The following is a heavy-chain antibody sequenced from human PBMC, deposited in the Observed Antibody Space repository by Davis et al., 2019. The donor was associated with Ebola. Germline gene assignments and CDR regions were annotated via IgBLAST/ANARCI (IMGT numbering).Heavy chain of an antibody. CDR3: AKDRGML. D-gene: IGHD2-8*01. J-gene: IGHJ4*02. Sequence: GESLKISCAGSGFIFSDYVMNWVRQAPGGGLEWISTISPLSDTTHYADSVKGRFTISRDNSKNTLYLQMNSLRAEDTAVYYCAKDRGMLWGQGTLVTVSS. CDR2: ISPLSDTT. V-gene: IGHV3-23*01. CDR1: GFIFSDYV.